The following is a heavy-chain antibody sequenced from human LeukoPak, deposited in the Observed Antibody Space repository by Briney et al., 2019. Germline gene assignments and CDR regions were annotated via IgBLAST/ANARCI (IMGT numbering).Heavy chain of an antibody. CDR2: ISGSGGST. J-gene: IGHJ4*02. CDR1: GFTFSGYA. Sequence: GGSLRLSCAASGFTFSGYAMNWVRQAPGKGLEWVSAISGSGGSTYYADSVKGRFTISRDNSKNTLYLQMNSLRAEDTAVYYCAKTALDYSSSWYYFDYWGQGTLVTVSS. CDR3: AKTALDYSSSWYYFDY. V-gene: IGHV3-23*01. D-gene: IGHD6-13*01.